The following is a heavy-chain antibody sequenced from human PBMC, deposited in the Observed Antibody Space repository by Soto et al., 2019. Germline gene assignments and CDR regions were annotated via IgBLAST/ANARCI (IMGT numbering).Heavy chain of an antibody. CDR3: AKDLVYYGSGSYHTD. D-gene: IGHD3-10*01. V-gene: IGHV3-23*01. CDR2: ISASGAGT. Sequence: GGSLRLSCAASGFTFSSYGMHWVRQAPGKGLEWVSSISASGAGTYYAESVKGRFTISRDNSKNTLFLQMNSLRAEDTAVYYCAKDLVYYGSGSYHTDWGQGTLVTVSS. CDR1: GFTFSSYG. J-gene: IGHJ4*02.